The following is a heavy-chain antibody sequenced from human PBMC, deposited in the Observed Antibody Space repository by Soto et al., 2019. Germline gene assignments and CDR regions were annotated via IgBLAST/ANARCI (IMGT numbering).Heavy chain of an antibody. CDR1: GYSFTSNW. J-gene: IGHJ3*02. Sequence: GASLKISCQCSGYSFTSNWIGWVRQMPGKGLEWMWIIYPGDSDTRYSQSFQGQVTISADKSISTAYLQWSSLKASETSMYYCARLGNDAFDIWGQGTMVTVSS. CDR3: ARLGNDAFDI. V-gene: IGHV5-51*01. CDR2: IYPGDSDT.